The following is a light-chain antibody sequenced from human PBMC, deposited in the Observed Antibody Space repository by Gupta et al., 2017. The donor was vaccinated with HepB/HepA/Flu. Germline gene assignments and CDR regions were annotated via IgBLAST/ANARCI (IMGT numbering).Light chain of an antibody. CDR2: VAS. CDR3: QQYGNSPRT. J-gene: IGKJ1*01. V-gene: IGKV3-20*01. Sequence: VVLTQSPGTLSLSPGERATISCRASQNVINNYLAWYQQKPGQAPKLLIYVASSRDTGIPYRFSGSGYGTEFTLTITRLNPEDSAVYYCQQYGNSPRTFGQGTKVEIK. CDR1: QNVINNY.